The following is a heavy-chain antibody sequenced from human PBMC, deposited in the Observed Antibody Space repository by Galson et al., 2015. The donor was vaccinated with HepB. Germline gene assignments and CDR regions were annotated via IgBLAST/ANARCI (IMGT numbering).Heavy chain of an antibody. V-gene: IGHV4-59*08. J-gene: IGHJ2*01. D-gene: IGHD6-13*01. CDR3: ARHGSSSSWYPFYWYFDL. CDR2: IYYSGST. Sequence: ETLSLTCTVSGGSISSYYWSWIRQPPGKGLEWIGYIYYSGSTNYNPSLKSRVTISVDTSKNQFSLKLSSVTAADTAVYYCARHGSSSSWYPFYWYFDLWGRGTLVTVSS. CDR1: GGSISSYY.